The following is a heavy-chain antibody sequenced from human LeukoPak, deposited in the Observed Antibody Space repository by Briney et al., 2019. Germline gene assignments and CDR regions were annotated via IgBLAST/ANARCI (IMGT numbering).Heavy chain of an antibody. V-gene: IGHV1-24*01. J-gene: IGHJ4*02. CDR3: ATRGLSDFDY. D-gene: IGHD3-16*01. CDR1: GYTLTELS. Sequence: VASVKVSCKVSGYTLTELSMHWVRQAPGKGLEWMGGFGPEDGETIYAQKFQGRVTMTEDTSTDTAYMELSSLRSEDTAVYYCATRGLSDFDYWGQGTLVTVSS. CDR2: FGPEDGET.